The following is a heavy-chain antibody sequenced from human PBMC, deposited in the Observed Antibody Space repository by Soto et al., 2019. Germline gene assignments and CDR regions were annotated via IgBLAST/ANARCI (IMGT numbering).Heavy chain of an antibody. CDR2: IHYRGTT. CDR1: GGSMSFYY. CDR3: ARGGGPTTTTLTTYDY. J-gene: IGHJ4*02. D-gene: IGHD4-17*01. Sequence: SETLSLTCNVSGGSMSFYYWSWIRQPPGKGLEWVGYIHYRGTTNYNPSLRSRVTILIDMSKNQFSLKMTSVTAADTAVYYCARGGGPTTTTLTTYDYWAQGSLVTSPQ. V-gene: IGHV4-59*01.